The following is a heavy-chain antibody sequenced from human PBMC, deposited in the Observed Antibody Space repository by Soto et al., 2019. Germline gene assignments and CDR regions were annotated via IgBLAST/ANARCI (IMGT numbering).Heavy chain of an antibody. CDR1: GGSISDNW. CDR3: ARHIAVPRTRGFDF. J-gene: IGHJ4*02. CDR2: ISHTGTT. D-gene: IGHD6-19*01. Sequence: QVQLQESGPGLVEPSGTLSLTCAVSGGSISDNWWSWVRQPPGKGLEWLGDISHTGTTHYKPSLWSRVTISIDKTKYRFSLNLSSVTAADSAVYYCARHIAVPRTRGFDFWGQGTLVTVFS. V-gene: IGHV4-4*02.